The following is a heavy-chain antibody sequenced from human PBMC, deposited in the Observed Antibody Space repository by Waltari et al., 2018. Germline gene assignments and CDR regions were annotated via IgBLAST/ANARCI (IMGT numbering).Heavy chain of an antibody. Sequence: TVSGGSISSGSYFWSWIRQPAGKGLEWVGRIYASGSTSYNPSLKSRVTISVDTSENQFSMKLSSVTAADTAVYYCARDGGRETGGGIFDYWGQGTLVTVSS. CDR1: GGSISSGSYF. CDR2: IYASGST. D-gene: IGHD7-27*01. V-gene: IGHV4-61*02. CDR3: ARDGGRETGGGIFDY. J-gene: IGHJ4*02.